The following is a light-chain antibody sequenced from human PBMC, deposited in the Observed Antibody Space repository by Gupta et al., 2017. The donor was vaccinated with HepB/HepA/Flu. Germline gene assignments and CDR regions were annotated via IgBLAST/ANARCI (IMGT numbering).Light chain of an antibody. CDR2: ALS. CDR1: QSPLDSDDGNTY. J-gene: IGKJ3*01. Sequence: DIVICLSPLPLPLSPGEPASISCRSSQSPLDSDDGNTYLDWYVQKPGQSPQLLIYALSYRASGVPDRFSGSGSGTDFTLKISRVEADDVGVYYCMQRIQFPCTFGHGTKVDIK. V-gene: IGKV2-40*01. CDR3: MQRIQFPCT.